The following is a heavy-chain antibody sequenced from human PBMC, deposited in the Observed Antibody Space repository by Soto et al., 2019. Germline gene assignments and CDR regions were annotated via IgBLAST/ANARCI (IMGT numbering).Heavy chain of an antibody. CDR1: GYSFTSYW. V-gene: IGHV5-51*01. Sequence: GESLKISCKGSGYSFTSYWIGWVRQMPGKGLEWMGIIYPGDSDTRYSPSFQGQVTISADKSISTAYLQWSSLKASDTAMYYRVRDLCSGGSCYPGNYFDYWGQGTLVTVSS. D-gene: IGHD2-15*01. J-gene: IGHJ4*02. CDR2: IYPGDSDT. CDR3: VRDLCSGGSCYPGNYFDY.